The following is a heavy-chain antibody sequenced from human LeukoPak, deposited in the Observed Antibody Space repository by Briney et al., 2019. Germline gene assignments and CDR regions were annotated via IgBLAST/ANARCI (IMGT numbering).Heavy chain of an antibody. Sequence: GGSLRLSCAASGFTFSTYAMSWVRQAPGKGLEWVSTISGSGDSTFYADSVKGRFTISRDISKNTLYMQMNSLRAGDTAVYYCAKVATGTTGYFDYWGQGTLVTVSS. J-gene: IGHJ4*02. D-gene: IGHD1-7*01. CDR1: GFTFSTYA. CDR3: AKVATGTTGYFDY. V-gene: IGHV3-23*01. CDR2: ISGSGDST.